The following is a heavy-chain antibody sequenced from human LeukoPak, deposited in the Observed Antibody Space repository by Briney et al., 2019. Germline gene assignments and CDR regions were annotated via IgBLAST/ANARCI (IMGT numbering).Heavy chain of an antibody. CDR3: ARDEKLAYCGGDCYSLPLDAFDI. V-gene: IGHV3-21*01. Sequence: EGSLRLSCAASGFTFSSYSMNWVRQAPGKGLEWVSSISSSSSYIYYADSVKGRFTISRDNAKNSLYLQMNSLRAEDTAVYYCARDEKLAYCGGDCYSLPLDAFDIWGQGTMVTVSS. J-gene: IGHJ3*02. CDR2: ISSSSSYI. CDR1: GFTFSSYS. D-gene: IGHD2-21*02.